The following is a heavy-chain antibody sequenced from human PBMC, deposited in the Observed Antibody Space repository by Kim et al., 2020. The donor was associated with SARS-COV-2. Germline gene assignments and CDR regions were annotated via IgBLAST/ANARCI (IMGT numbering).Heavy chain of an antibody. CDR1: GYTFTSYG. Sequence: ASVKVSCKASGYTFTSYGISWVRQAPGQGLEWMGWISAYNGNTNYAQKLQGRVTMTTDTSTSTAYMELRSLRSDDTAVYYCAREYSSYSSTGYYFDYWGQGTLVTVSS. CDR3: AREYSSYSSTGYYFDY. J-gene: IGHJ4*02. V-gene: IGHV1-18*01. D-gene: IGHD6-6*01. CDR2: ISAYNGNT.